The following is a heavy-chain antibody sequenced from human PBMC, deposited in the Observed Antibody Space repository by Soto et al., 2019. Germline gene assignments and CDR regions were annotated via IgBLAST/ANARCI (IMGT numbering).Heavy chain of an antibody. CDR3: ARATVLLWFGELLELGYYYYGMDV. CDR1: GFTFSSYS. CDR2: ISSSSSYI. Sequence: GGSLRLSCAASGFTFSSYSMNWVRQAPGKGLEWVSSISSSSSYIYYADSVKGRFTISRDNAKNSLYLQMNSLRAEDTAVYYCARATVLLWFGELLELGYYYYGMDVWGQGTTVTVSS. J-gene: IGHJ6*02. V-gene: IGHV3-21*01. D-gene: IGHD3-10*01.